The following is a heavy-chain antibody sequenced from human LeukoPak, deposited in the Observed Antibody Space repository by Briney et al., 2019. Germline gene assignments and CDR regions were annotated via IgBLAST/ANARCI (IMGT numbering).Heavy chain of an antibody. V-gene: IGHV3-33*01. J-gene: IGHJ5*02. CDR2: IWYDGSNK. Sequence: GGSLRLSCAASGFTFSSYAMHWVRQAPGKGLEWVAVIWYDGSNKYYADSVKGRFTISRDNSKNTLYLQMNSLRVEDTAVYYCARGDWFDPWGQGTLVTVSS. CDR3: ARGDWFDP. CDR1: GFTFSSYA.